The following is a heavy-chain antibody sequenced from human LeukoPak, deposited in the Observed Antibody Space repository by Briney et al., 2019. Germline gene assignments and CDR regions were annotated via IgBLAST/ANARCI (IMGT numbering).Heavy chain of an antibody. J-gene: IGHJ4*02. CDR3: AGAPAYYYDSSGLN. V-gene: IGHV3-21*01. CDR1: GFTFSSDS. CDR2: ISSSSSYI. D-gene: IGHD3-22*01. Sequence: GGSLRLSCAASGFTFSSDSMNWVRQAPGKGLEWVSSISSSSSYIYYADSVKGRFTISRDNAKNSLYLQMNSLRAEDTAVYYCAGAPAYYYDSSGLNWGQGTLVTVSS.